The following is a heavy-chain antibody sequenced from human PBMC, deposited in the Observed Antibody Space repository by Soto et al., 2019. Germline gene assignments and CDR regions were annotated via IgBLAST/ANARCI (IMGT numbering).Heavy chain of an antibody. CDR2: INHSGST. D-gene: IGHD6-6*01. CDR3: ARIAARHDYYGMDV. J-gene: IGHJ6*02. CDR1: GGSFSGYY. V-gene: IGHV4-34*01. Sequence: SETLSRSCAVYGGSFSGYYWSWIRQPPGKGLGLIGEINHSGSTNYNPSLKSRVTISVDTSKNQFSLKLSSVTAADTAVYYCARIAARHDYYGMDVWGQGTTVTAP.